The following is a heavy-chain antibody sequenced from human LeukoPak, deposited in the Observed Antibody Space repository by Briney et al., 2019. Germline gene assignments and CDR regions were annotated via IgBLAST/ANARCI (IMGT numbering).Heavy chain of an antibody. CDR3: ARQGEQRYCSGGSCFSRAFDI. D-gene: IGHD2-15*01. CDR1: GGSISSYY. V-gene: IGHV4-59*08. CDR2: IYYSGST. J-gene: IGHJ3*02. Sequence: SETLSLTCTVSGGSISSYYWSWIRQPPGKGLEWIGYIYYSGSTNYNPSLKSRVTISVDTSKNQLSLKLTSVTAADTALYYCARQGEQRYCSGGSCFSRAFDIWGQGVMVTVSS.